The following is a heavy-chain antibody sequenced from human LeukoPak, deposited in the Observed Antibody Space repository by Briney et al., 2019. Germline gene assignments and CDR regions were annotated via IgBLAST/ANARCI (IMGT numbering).Heavy chain of an antibody. CDR1: GVSITGTGYY. CDR3: ATQDGGSFYRVDC. V-gene: IGHV4-39*01. Sequence: SETLSLTCDVSGVSITGTGYYWAWIRQPPGKGLEWIGSVYYSGSSYYSPSLKSRVTIPVDTSKNQFSPKLTSLTAADTALYYCATQDGGSFYRVDCWGQGTLVTVSS. D-gene: IGHD1-26*01. CDR2: VYYSGSS. J-gene: IGHJ4*02.